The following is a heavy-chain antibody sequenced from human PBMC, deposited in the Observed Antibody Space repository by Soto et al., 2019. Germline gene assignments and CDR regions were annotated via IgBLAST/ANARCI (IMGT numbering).Heavy chain of an antibody. CDR2: IYYSGST. CDR3: ASSAAWVGKPDY. CDR1: GGNISSYY. D-gene: IGHD6-13*01. Sequence: PSETLSLTCTVSGGNISSYYWSWIRQPPGKGLEWIGYIYYSGSTYYNPSLKSRVTISVDTSKNQFSLKLSSVTAADTAVYYCASSAAWVGKPDYWGQGTLVTVSS. J-gene: IGHJ4*02. V-gene: IGHV4-59*08.